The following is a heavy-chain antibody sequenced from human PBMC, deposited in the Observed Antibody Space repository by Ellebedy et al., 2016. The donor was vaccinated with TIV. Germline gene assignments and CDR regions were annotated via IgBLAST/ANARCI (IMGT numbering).Heavy chain of an antibody. V-gene: IGHV3-30*18. J-gene: IGHJ6*02. Sequence: PGGSLRLSCKASGFTFRSFGMHWVRLSVGKGLEWVADSSYDGAYAHYAHSVKGRFTCSRDNSKNTLYLQMNRLSAEDTAVYFCAKDRGSRDSVYPNGMDAWGQGITVTVSS. CDR1: GFTFRSFG. CDR3: AKDRGSRDSVYPNGMDA. D-gene: IGHD2-8*01. CDR2: SSYDGAYA.